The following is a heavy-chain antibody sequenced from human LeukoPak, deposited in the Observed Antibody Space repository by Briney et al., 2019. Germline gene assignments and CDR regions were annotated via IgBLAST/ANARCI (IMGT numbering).Heavy chain of an antibody. D-gene: IGHD6-13*01. Sequence: PGGSLRLSCAASGFTFDDYAMHWVRHAPGKGLEWVSGISWNSGSIGYADSVKGRFTISRDNAKNSLYLQMNSLRAEDTALYYCAKLSEGIAAAGADDAFDIWGQGTMVTVSS. J-gene: IGHJ3*02. V-gene: IGHV3-9*01. CDR2: ISWNSGSI. CDR1: GFTFDDYA. CDR3: AKLSEGIAAAGADDAFDI.